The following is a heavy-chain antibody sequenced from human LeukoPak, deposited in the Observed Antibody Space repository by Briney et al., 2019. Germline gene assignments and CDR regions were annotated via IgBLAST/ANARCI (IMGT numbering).Heavy chain of an antibody. CDR3: AREMNTAMINLDA. J-gene: IGHJ5*02. V-gene: IGHV3-11*01. CDR1: GLTFSDYY. D-gene: IGHD5-18*01. CDR2: ISGGADTI. Sequence: PGGTLRLSCAASGLTFSDYYMSWIRQTQGKGLEWIAHISGGADTIEYTDSMKGRFTISRDNARNSLFLQMDSLRVEDTAIYYCAREMNTAMINLDAWGQGTPVTIPS.